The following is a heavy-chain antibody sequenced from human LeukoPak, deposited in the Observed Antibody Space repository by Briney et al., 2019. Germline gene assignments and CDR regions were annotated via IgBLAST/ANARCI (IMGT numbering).Heavy chain of an antibody. V-gene: IGHV3-23*01. CDR2: ISGSGGST. CDR3: ARLRLGDYYDSSGYSDY. Sequence: GSLRLSCAASGFTFSSYAMNWVRQAPGKGLEWVSAISGSGGSTYYADSVKGRFTISRDNSKNTLYLQMNSLRAEDTAVYYCARLRLGDYYDSSGYSDYWGQGTLVTVSS. D-gene: IGHD3-22*01. J-gene: IGHJ4*02. CDR1: GFTFSSYA.